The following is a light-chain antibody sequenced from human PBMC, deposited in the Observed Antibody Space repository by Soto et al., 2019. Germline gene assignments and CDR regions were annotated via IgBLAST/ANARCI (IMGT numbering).Light chain of an antibody. J-gene: IGLJ1*01. Sequence: QSVLTQPPSLSGAPGQRVTISCTGSSSNIGADYDVPWYQQLPGTAPKLLIYGNSNRPSGVPDRFSGSKSGTTAYLAITGLQAVDEADYYCQSYDSSLSGYVFGTGTKVTVL. CDR3: QSYDSSLSGYV. CDR2: GNS. V-gene: IGLV1-40*01. CDR1: SSNIGADYD.